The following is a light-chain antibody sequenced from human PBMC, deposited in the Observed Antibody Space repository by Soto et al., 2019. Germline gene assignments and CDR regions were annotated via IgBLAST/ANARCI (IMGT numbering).Light chain of an antibody. J-gene: IGLJ1*01. CDR2: EVS. Sequence: QSALTQPPSVSWSPGQSVAISCTGTSSDVGSYNRVSWYQQPPGAAPKLMIYEVSNRPSGVPDRFSGSKSGNTASLTISGLQAEDEADYYCNSYTGSSTYVFGTGTKLTVL. CDR3: NSYTGSSTYV. CDR1: SSDVGSYNR. V-gene: IGLV2-18*02.